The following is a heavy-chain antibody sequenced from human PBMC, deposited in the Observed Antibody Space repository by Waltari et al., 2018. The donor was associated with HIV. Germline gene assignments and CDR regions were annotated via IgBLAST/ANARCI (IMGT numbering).Heavy chain of an antibody. Sequence: EMQLVESGGGLVQPGESLRLYCAASGFSVSTKYMSWVRQAPGKGLEWVSLIYSGGSTFYAHSVNRRFTISRDNSKNTLYLQMDSLRVEDTAVYYCATTPDYDYGDFWGYWGQGTLVTVSS. J-gene: IGHJ4*02. CDR1: GFSVSTKY. V-gene: IGHV3-66*01. CDR2: IYSGGST. CDR3: ATTPDYDYGDFWGY. D-gene: IGHD3-16*01.